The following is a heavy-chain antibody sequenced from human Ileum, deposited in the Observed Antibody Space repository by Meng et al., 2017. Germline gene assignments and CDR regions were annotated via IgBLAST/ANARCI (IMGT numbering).Heavy chain of an antibody. J-gene: IGHJ4*02. CDR3: ARVSYNKGSPKFDS. D-gene: IGHD1-14*01. CDR1: GDSIRNGNW. CDR2: IYESGTT. V-gene: IGHV4-4*02. Sequence: VQLEESGPGLVKPSEPLSLSFAVSGDSIRNGNWWSWVRQPPGKGLEWIGEIYESGTTNYNPSLKSRVTISVDKSKNEFSLKLSSVTAADTALYYCARVSYNKGSPKFDSWGQGTLVTVSS.